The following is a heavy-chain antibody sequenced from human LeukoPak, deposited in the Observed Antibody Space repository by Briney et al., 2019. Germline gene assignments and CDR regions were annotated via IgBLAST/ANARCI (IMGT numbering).Heavy chain of an antibody. V-gene: IGHV3-48*03. Sequence: PGGSLRLSCAASGFTFSSYEMNWVRQAPGKGLEWVSYISSSGSTIYYADSVKGRLTISRDNAKNSLYLQMNSLRAEDTAVYYCARDQVVVPAARFYYYGMDVWGQGTTVTVSS. D-gene: IGHD2-2*01. J-gene: IGHJ6*02. CDR2: ISSSGSTI. CDR3: ARDQVVVPAARFYYYGMDV. CDR1: GFTFSSYE.